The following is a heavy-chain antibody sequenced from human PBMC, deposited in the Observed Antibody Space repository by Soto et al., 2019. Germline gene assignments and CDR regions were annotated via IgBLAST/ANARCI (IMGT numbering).Heavy chain of an antibody. CDR2: ISYDGSNK. CDR1: GFTFSSYA. CDR3: ARGSSPPAIAAAGPTFFFDY. J-gene: IGHJ4*02. V-gene: IGHV3-30-3*01. D-gene: IGHD6-13*01. Sequence: QVQLVESGGGVVQPGRSLRLSCAASGFTFSSYAMHWVRQAPGKGLEWVAVISYDGSNKYYADSVKGRFTISRDNSKNTLYLQMNSLRAEDTAVYYCARGSSPPAIAAAGPTFFFDYWGQGTLVTVSS.